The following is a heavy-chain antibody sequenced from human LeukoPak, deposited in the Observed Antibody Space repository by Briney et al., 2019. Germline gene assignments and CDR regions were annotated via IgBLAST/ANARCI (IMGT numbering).Heavy chain of an antibody. CDR3: AKVDRPMTTVTTSLDS. CDR1: GYTFTGYY. CDR2: INPNSGST. J-gene: IGHJ4*02. V-gene: IGHV1-2*02. Sequence: GASVKVSCKASGYTFTGYYIHWVRQAPGQGLAWMGYINPNSGSTNYAQRFHGRVTMTRDTSVTTAYMELNNLISDDTAVYFCAKVDRPMTTVTTSLDSWGQGTLVTVSS. D-gene: IGHD4-17*01.